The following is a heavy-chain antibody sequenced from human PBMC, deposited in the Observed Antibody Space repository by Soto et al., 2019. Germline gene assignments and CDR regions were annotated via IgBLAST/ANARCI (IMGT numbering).Heavy chain of an antibody. V-gene: IGHV1-69*13. CDR1: GGTFSSYA. CDR2: IIPIFGTA. Sequence: GPSVKVSCKASGGTFSSYAISWVRQAPGQGLEWMGGIIPIFGTANYAQKFQGRVTITADESTSTAYMELSSLRSEDTAVYYCARSGNAVAVHHYWYFDLWGRGTLVTVS. D-gene: IGHD6-19*01. CDR3: ARSGNAVAVHHYWYFDL. J-gene: IGHJ2*01.